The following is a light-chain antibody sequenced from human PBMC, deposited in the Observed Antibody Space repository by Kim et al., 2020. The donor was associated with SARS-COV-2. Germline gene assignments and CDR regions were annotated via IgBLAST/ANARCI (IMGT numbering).Light chain of an antibody. CDR1: NLGDKY. J-gene: IGLJ2*01. Sequence: SYELTQPPSVSVSPGQTASITCSGTNLGDKYAYWYQQQPGQSPVLVIYQHTKRPSGISQRFSGFSSGNTATLTISPAQTMDEADYYCQAWDSGTAVFGGG. CDR2: QHT. V-gene: IGLV3-1*01. CDR3: QAWDSGTAV.